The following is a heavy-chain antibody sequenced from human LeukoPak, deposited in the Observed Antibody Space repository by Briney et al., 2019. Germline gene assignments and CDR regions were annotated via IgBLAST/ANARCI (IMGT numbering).Heavy chain of an antibody. J-gene: IGHJ4*02. CDR2: ISGSGGST. Sequence: GGSLRLSCAASGFTFSGYAMSWVRQAPGKGLEWVSAISGSGGSTYYADSVKGRFTISRDNSKNTLYLQMNSLRAEDTAVYYCAKDSGYGDYVDYWGQGTLVTVSS. D-gene: IGHD4-17*01. V-gene: IGHV3-23*01. CDR3: AKDSGYGDYVDY. CDR1: GFTFSGYA.